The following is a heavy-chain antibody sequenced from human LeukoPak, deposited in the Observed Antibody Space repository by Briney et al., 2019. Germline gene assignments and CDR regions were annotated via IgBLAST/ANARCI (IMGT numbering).Heavy chain of an antibody. CDR3: ASQGWLRGYYYYYMDV. J-gene: IGHJ6*03. CDR1: GGTFSGYA. D-gene: IGHD5-12*01. Sequence: ASVKVSCKASGGTFSGYAISWVRQAPGQGLEWMGGIIPIFGTANYAQKFQGRVTITADESTSTAYMELSSLRSEDTAVYYCASQGWLRGYYYYYMDVWGKGTTVTVSS. V-gene: IGHV1-69*13. CDR2: IIPIFGTA.